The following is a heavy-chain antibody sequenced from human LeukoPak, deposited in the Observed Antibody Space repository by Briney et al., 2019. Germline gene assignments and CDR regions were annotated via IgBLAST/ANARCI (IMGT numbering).Heavy chain of an antibody. CDR3: ARGPSGYHNT. Sequence: GSLRLSCAASGFTFSNYAMHWVRQAPGKGLEWVAFIRFDGSNEYYADSVKGRFTISRDNSKNTLYLQMNSLRAEDTAVYYCARGPSGYHNTGGQGTLVTVSS. CDR2: IRFDGSNE. CDR1: GFTFSNYA. D-gene: IGHD5-12*01. J-gene: IGHJ4*02. V-gene: IGHV3-30*02.